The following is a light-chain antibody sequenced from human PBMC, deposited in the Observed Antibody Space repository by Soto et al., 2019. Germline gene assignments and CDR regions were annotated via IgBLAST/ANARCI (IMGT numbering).Light chain of an antibody. V-gene: IGKV3-20*01. J-gene: IGKJ1*01. CDR2: GAS. CDR1: QSVSSSY. CDR3: QQYGSSPPWT. Sequence: EIVLTQSPGTLSLSPGERATLSCRASQSVSSSYLAWYQQTPGQAPRLLIYGASSRATGIPDRFSGSGSGTDFTLTTSRMAPEDFAVYYCQQYGSSPPWTFGQGTKVEIK.